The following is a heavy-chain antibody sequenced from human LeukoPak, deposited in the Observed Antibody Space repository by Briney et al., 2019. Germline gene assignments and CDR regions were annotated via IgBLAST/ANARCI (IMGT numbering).Heavy chain of an antibody. J-gene: IGHJ4*02. D-gene: IGHD3-16*02. Sequence: ISWVRQAPGQGXEWMGWISAYNGNTNYAQKLQGRVTMTTDTSTSTAYMELRSLRSDDAAVYYCAVGSFLGELSYKWGQGTLVTVSS. CDR3: AVGSFLGELSYK. V-gene: IGHV1-18*01. CDR2: ISAYNGNT.